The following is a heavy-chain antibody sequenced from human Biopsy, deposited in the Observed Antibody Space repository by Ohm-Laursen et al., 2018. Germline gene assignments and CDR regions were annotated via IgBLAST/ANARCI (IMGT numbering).Heavy chain of an antibody. CDR2: IYYSVMT. CDR1: GDSVTKYY. D-gene: IGHD4-11*01. V-gene: IGHV4-59*02. J-gene: IGHJ6*02. Sequence: TLPLTCVVSGDSVTKYYWSWIRQPPGKGLEWIGHIYYSVMTNYNPSLQSRVSISVDTSRNQVSLTLSSVTAADTAVYYCARDSGILNYGNFKYYHYYGMDVWGQGTKVTVSS. CDR3: ARDSGILNYGNFKYYHYYGMDV.